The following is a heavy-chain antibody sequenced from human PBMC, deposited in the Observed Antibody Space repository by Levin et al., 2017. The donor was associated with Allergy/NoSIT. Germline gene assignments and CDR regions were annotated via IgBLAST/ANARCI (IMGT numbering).Heavy chain of an antibody. J-gene: IGHJ4*02. V-gene: IGHV3-9*01. CDR1: GFSLGDFA. CDR2: ISWNSNKI. CDR3: AKDHDSSSEDFDY. D-gene: IGHD6-6*01. Sequence: GGSLRLSCAASGFSLGDFAMHWVRQAPGKGLEWVSGISWNSNKIDYADSVKGRFTISKDNAKNSMYMQMNSVRAAETALYYCAKDHDSSSEDFDYWGQGTQVTVSS.